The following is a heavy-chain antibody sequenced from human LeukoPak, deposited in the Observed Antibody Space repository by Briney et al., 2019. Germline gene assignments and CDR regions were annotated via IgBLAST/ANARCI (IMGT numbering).Heavy chain of an antibody. CDR2: IQYDGNNK. Sequence: GGSLRLSCIAPGFTFSRSGMHWVRQAPGKGLEWVTFIQYDGNNKYYADSVKGRFTISRDNSKNTLYLQMNSLRTEDTAVYYCAKRATYYGDYDYWGQGTLVTVSS. V-gene: IGHV3-30*02. CDR1: GFTFSRSG. CDR3: AKRATYYGDYDY. J-gene: IGHJ4*02. D-gene: IGHD4-17*01.